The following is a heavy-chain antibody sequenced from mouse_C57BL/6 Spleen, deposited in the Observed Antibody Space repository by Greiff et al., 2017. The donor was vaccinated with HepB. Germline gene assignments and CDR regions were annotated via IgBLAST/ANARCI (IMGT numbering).Heavy chain of an antibody. CDR2: ISYDGSN. CDR1: GYSITSGYY. CDR3: AREAVVATDYAMDY. D-gene: IGHD1-1*01. J-gene: IGHJ4*01. V-gene: IGHV3-6*01. Sequence: VQLKESGPGLVKPSQSLSLTCSVTGYSITSGYYWNWIRQFPGNKLEWMGYISYDGSNNYNPSLKNRISITRDTSKNQFFLKLNSVTTEDTATYYCAREAVVATDYAMDYWGQGTSVTVSS.